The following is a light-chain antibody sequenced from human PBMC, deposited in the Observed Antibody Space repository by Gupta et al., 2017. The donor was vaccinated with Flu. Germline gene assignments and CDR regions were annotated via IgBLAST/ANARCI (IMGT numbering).Light chain of an antibody. Sequence: QAALTQPASVAGSPGQSITISCTGTSSDVGGYNYVSWYQQHPGNAPKLIIYEVSNRPSGVSNRFSGSKSGNTASLTXSXLQAEDXADYYCSSYTSSSTLVFGGGTKLTVL. CDR3: SSYTSSSTLV. CDR2: EVS. V-gene: IGLV2-14*01. CDR1: SSDVGGYNY. J-gene: IGLJ3*02.